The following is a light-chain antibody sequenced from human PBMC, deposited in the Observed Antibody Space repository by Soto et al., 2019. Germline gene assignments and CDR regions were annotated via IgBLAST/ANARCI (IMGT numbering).Light chain of an antibody. CDR2: EVR. V-gene: IGLV2-8*01. CDR3: SSYAGGNSYV. Sequence: QSALTQPPSASGSVGQSVTISCTGTSNDVGGYNYVSWYLQYRGTAPKVLIYEVRKRPSGVPERFSGSKSGNTASLTVSGLQAEDEADYYCSSYAGGNSYVFGSGTKVTVL. J-gene: IGLJ1*01. CDR1: SNDVGGYNY.